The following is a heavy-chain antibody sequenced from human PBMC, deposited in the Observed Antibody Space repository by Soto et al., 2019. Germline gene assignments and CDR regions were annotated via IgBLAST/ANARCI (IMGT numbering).Heavy chain of an antibody. Sequence: PMRLSNAASGGNFRVYSMNWVSQAPGKGLEWISYITSTSSAINYADSVRGRFTISRDNAMRSLFLHMNSLRDEDTAVYYCARDGKGAAYTHGPYYFDYWGQGALVTAPQ. CDR1: GGNFRVYS. CDR2: ITSTSSAI. D-gene: IGHD1-1*01. J-gene: IGHJ4*02. V-gene: IGHV3-48*02. CDR3: ARDGKGAAYTHGPYYFDY.